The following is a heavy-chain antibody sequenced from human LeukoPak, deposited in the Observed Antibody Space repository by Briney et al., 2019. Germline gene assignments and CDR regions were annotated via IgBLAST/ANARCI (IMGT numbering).Heavy chain of an antibody. Sequence: SETLSLTCTVSGGSISNYYWSWIRQPPGKGLEWIGYIYYSGSTNYNPSLKSRVTISVDTSKNQFSLKLSSVTAADTAVYYCARVSGQLVRIVSYYYYYYMDVWGKGTTVTVSS. CDR2: IYYSGST. D-gene: IGHD6-13*01. CDR1: GGSISNYY. J-gene: IGHJ6*03. CDR3: ARVSGQLVRIVSYYYYYYMDV. V-gene: IGHV4-59*12.